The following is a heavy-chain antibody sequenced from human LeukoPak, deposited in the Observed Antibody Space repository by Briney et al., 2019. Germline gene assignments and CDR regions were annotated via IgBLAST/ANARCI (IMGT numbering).Heavy chain of an antibody. CDR2: IYGSGYT. CDR3: ARQTALAGYAGGLGFNY. Sequence: SETLSLTCTVSGGSISGWYWSWIRQPPGKGLEWIGYIYGSGYTNYNSSLKSRVTMSTDTSKNQFSLKLTSVTAADTAVYYCARQTALAGYAGGLGFNYWGQGTLVTVSS. D-gene: IGHD2-2*01. V-gene: IGHV4-59*01. CDR1: GGSISGWY. J-gene: IGHJ4*02.